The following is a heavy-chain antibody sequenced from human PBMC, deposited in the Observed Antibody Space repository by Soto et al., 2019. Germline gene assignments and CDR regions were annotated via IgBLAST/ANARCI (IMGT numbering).Heavy chain of an antibody. CDR1: GGSISSGGYY. CDR2: IYYSGST. D-gene: IGHD3-3*01. V-gene: IGHV4-31*03. CDR3: ARGSPLSGLEWLLDAFDI. Sequence: QVQLQESGPGLVKPSQTLSLTCTVSGGSISSGGYYWSWIRQHPGKGLEWIGYIYYSGSTYYNPSLKSRVTISVDTSKNQFSLKLSSVTAADTAVYYCARGSPLSGLEWLLDAFDIWGQGTMVTVSS. J-gene: IGHJ3*02.